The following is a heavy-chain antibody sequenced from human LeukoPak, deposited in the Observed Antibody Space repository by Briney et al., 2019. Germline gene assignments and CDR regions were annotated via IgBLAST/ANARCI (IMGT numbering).Heavy chain of an antibody. D-gene: IGHD3-22*01. CDR3: AKDHSYYDSSGPAYFDY. V-gene: IGHV3-30*02. CDR2: IRYDGSNK. CDR1: GFTFSSYG. J-gene: IGHJ4*02. Sequence: TGGSLRLSCAASGFTFSSYGMHWVRQAPGKGLEGVAFIRYDGSNKYYADSVKGRFTISRDNSKNTLYLQMNSLRAEDTAVYYCAKDHSYYDSSGPAYFDYWGQGTLVTVSS.